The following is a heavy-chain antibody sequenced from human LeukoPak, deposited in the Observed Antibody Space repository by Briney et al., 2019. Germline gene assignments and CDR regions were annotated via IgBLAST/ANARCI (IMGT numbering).Heavy chain of an antibody. V-gene: IGHV4-34*01. CDR2: INHSGNT. Sequence: SQTLSLTCAVSGESFSGYYWNWIRQPPGKGLEWIGEINHSGNTNYSPSLKSRVTISVDTSKNQFSLKLSSVTAADTAVYYCARLRTGVDAFDIWGQGTMVTVSS. CDR1: GESFSGYY. D-gene: IGHD3-10*01. CDR3: ARLRTGVDAFDI. J-gene: IGHJ3*02.